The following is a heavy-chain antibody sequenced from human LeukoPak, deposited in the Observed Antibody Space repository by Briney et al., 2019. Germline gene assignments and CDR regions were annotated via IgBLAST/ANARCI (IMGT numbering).Heavy chain of an antibody. CDR2: ISYDGSNK. D-gene: IGHD6-19*01. CDR3: AKDSSGWYYDYFDY. Sequence: PGGSLRLSCVASGFTFSGYGMDWVRQAPGKGLEWVAVISYDGSNKYYADSVKGRFTISRDNSKNTLYLQMNSLRAEDTALYYCAKDSSGWYYDYFDYWGQGTLVTVSS. J-gene: IGHJ4*02. V-gene: IGHV3-30*18. CDR1: GFTFSGYG.